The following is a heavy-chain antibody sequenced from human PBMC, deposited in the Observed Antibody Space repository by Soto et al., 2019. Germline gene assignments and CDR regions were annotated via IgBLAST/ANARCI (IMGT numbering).Heavy chain of an antibody. CDR1: GGSINRGGYY. Sequence: PPYSRSLTCAVSGGSINRGGYYWIWIRKHPGKGLEWIGYIYYSGSTYYNPSLKSRVTISVDTSKNQFSLKLSPVTAADTAVYYCARELDQGADTALVTAYYYGMDVWGQGTTVTVSS. D-gene: IGHD5-18*01. CDR2: IYYSGST. CDR3: ARELDQGADTALVTAYYYGMDV. J-gene: IGHJ6*02. V-gene: IGHV4-31*11.